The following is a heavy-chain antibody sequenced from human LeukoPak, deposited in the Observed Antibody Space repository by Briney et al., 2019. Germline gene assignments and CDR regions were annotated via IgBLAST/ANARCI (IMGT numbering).Heavy chain of an antibody. CDR3: ARSPPSTGYDRFDT. D-gene: IGHD5-12*01. CDR1: GYMFNIYG. Sequence: ASVKVSCKASGYMFNIYGISWVRQAPGQGLEWTGWISAFNGNTNYARNFQDRVTMTTDTSTSTAYMELTSLSSDDTAVYYCARSPPSTGYDRFDTWGQGTLVTVSS. J-gene: IGHJ4*02. V-gene: IGHV1-18*01. CDR2: ISAFNGNT.